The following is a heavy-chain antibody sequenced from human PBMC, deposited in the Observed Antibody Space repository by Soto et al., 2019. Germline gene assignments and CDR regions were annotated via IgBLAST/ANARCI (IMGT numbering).Heavy chain of an antibody. CDR3: ARDFGYDDV. CDR2: IGGVRSSTI. D-gene: IGHD3-22*01. CDR1: GFTFSIYS. V-gene: IGHV3-48*02. J-gene: IGHJ6*02. Sequence: GGSLRLSCAASGFTFSIYSMNWVRQAPGKGLEWVSQIGGVRSSTIYYADSVKGRFTISRDNAKNSLYLQMNSLRDEDTAVYYCARDFGYDDVWGQGTTVTVSS.